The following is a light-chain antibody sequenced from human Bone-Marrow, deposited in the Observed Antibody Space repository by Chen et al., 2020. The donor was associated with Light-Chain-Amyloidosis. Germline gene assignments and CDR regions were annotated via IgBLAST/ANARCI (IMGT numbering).Light chain of an antibody. J-gene: IGLJ3*02. CDR1: NIGSTS. V-gene: IGLV3-21*02. CDR2: DDS. CDR3: QVWDRSSDRPV. Sequence: SYVLTQPSSVSAGPGQTATIACGGNNIGSTSVYWYQQTPGQAPLLVGYDDSDRPSVIPERLSGSNSGNTATLTISRVEAGDEADYYCQVWDRSSDRPVFGGGTKLTVL.